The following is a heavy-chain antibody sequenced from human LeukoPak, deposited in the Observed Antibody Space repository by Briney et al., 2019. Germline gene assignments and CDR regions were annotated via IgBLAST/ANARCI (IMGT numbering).Heavy chain of an antibody. CDR2: ISAYNGNT. J-gene: IGHJ4*02. CDR3: ALRPQIVGATTGFDY. Sequence: GAPVKVSCKASGYTFTSYGISWVRQAPGQGLEWMGWISAYNGNTNYAQKLQGRVTMTTDTSTSTAYMELRSLRSDDTAVYYCALRPQIVGATTGFDYWGQGTLVTVSS. V-gene: IGHV1-18*01. CDR1: GYTFTSYG. D-gene: IGHD1-26*01.